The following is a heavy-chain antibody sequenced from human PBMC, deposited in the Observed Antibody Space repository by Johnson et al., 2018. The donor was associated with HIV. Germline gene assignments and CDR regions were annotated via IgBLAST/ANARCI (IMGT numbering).Heavy chain of an antibody. D-gene: IGHD3-3*01. CDR1: GFTVSSNY. CDR2: IYSGGST. V-gene: IGHV3-53*01. J-gene: IGHJ3*02. Sequence: EVHLVESGGGLIQPGGSLRLSCAASGFTVSSNYMSWVRQAPGKGLEWVSVIYSGGSTYYADYVKGRFTISSDNSKSIAFLQMDSLKTEDTAMYYCARGYTIGAFDIWGQGTMVTVSS. CDR3: ARGYTIGAFDI.